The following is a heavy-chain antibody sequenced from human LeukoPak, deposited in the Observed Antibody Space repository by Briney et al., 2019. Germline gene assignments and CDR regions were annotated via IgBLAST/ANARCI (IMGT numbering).Heavy chain of an antibody. CDR3: ARAHSSESYYYYMDV. V-gene: IGHV3-48*01. J-gene: IGHJ6*03. Sequence: GGSLRLSCAASGFTFSSYSMNWVRQAPGKGLEWVSYISSSSSTIYYADSVKGRFTISRDNAKNSPYLQMNSLRAEDTAVYYCARAHSSESYYYYMDVWGKGTTVTVSS. CDR1: GFTFSSYS. CDR2: ISSSSSTI. D-gene: IGHD3-10*01.